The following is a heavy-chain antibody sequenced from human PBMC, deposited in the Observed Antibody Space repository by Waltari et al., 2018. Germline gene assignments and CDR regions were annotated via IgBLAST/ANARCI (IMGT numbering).Heavy chain of an antibody. CDR3: ARDYPDY. V-gene: IGHV3-48*03. CDR2: ISTSGTTM. J-gene: IGHJ4*02. CDR1: GSPFSNYE. Sequence: EVQLVESGGGLVQPGGSLILSCAASGSPFSNYEMNWVRQAPGKGLEWVSYISTSGTTMYYADSVKGRFTVSRDNAKNSLYLQMNSLRADDTAVYYCARDYPDYWGQGTLVTVSS.